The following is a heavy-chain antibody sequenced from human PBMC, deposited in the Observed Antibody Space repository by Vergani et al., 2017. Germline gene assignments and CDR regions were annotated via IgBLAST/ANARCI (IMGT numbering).Heavy chain of an antibody. CDR1: GFTFSSYA. Sequence: EVQLLESGGGLVQPGGSLRLSCAASGFTFSSYAMSWVRQAPGKGLEWVSAISGSGGSTYYADSVKGRFTISRDNSKNTLYLQMNSLRAEDTAVYYCARCRPSRGAAADHYYYYYGMDVWGQGTTVTVSS. D-gene: IGHD6-13*01. V-gene: IGHV3-23*01. CDR2: ISGSGGST. J-gene: IGHJ6*02. CDR3: ARCRPSRGAAADHYYYYYGMDV.